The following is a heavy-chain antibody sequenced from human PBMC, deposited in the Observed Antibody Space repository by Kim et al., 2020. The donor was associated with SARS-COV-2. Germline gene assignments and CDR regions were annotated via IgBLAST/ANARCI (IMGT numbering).Heavy chain of an antibody. J-gene: IGHJ6*02. V-gene: IGHV4-34*01. D-gene: IGHD6-13*01. Sequence: SETLSLTCAVYGGSFSGYYWSWIRQPPGKGLEWIGEINHSGSTNYNPSLKSRVTISVDTSKNQFSLKLSSVTAADTAVYYCARGVGVAAALLQYYYYYYGMDVWGQGTTVTVSS. CDR3: ARGVGVAAALLQYYYYYYGMDV. CDR1: GGSFSGYY. CDR2: INHSGST.